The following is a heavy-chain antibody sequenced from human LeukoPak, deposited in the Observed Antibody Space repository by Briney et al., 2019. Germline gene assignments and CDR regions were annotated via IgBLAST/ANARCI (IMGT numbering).Heavy chain of an antibody. J-gene: IGHJ4*02. D-gene: IGHD5-18*01. Sequence: GRSLRLSCAASGFSFSKYGMHWVRRAPGKGLEWVAVISHDGSNKYYADSVKGRFTISRDNSKNTLYLQMNSLRAEETAVYYCAGDGHTGMAVSLFDYWGQGALVTVSS. V-gene: IGHV3-30*03. CDR3: AGDGHTGMAVSLFDY. CDR1: GFSFSKYG. CDR2: ISHDGSNK.